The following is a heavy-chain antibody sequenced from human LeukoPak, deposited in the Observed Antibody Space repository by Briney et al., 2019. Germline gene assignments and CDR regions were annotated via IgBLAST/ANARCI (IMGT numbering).Heavy chain of an antibody. D-gene: IGHD3-10*01. CDR2: ISSGSSAI. CDR1: GFTFSSYS. Sequence: GGSLRLSCAASGFTFSSYSMNWVRQAPGKGLEWISYISSGSSAIYYADSVKGRFTISRGNAKNSLYLQMNSLRAEDTAVYYCARDTGDLDYWGQGTLVTVSS. J-gene: IGHJ4*02. CDR3: ARDTGDLDY. V-gene: IGHV3-48*01.